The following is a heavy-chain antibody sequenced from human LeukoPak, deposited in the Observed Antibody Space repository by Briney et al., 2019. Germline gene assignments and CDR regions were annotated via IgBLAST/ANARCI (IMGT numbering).Heavy chain of an antibody. D-gene: IGHD3-10*01. V-gene: IGHV1-8*01. CDR3: ARGYALWKQWFDP. Sequence: ASVTVSCKASGYTFTSYDINWVRQATGQGLEWMGWMNPNSGNTGYAQKFQGRVTMTRNTSISTAYMELSSLRSEDTAVYYCARGYALWKQWFDPWGQGTLVTVSS. CDR1: GYTFTSYD. CDR2: MNPNSGNT. J-gene: IGHJ5*02.